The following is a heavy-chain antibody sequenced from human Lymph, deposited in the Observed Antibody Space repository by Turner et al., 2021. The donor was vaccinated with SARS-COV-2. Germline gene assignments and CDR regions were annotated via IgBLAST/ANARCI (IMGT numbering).Heavy chain of an antibody. CDR1: GLPFSSYA. Sequence: QVQLVESGGGVVQPGRSLRLPCAASGLPFSSYAMHWVRQAPGKGLEWVAVISYDGSNKYYADSVKGRFTISRDNSKNTLYLQVNSLRAEDTAVFYCATLFTIPYYSDSSGYYTDYWGQGTLVTVSS. J-gene: IGHJ4*02. CDR2: ISYDGSNK. V-gene: IGHV3-30*04. CDR3: ATLFTIPYYSDSSGYYTDY. D-gene: IGHD3-22*01.